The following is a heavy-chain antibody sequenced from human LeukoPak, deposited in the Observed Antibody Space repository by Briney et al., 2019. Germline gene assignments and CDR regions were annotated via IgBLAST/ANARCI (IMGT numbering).Heavy chain of an antibody. CDR2: INPNSGGT. Sequence: ASVKVSCKASGYTFTGYYMHWVRQAPGQELEWMGRINPNSGGTNYAQKFQGRVTMTRDTSISTAYMELSRLRSDDTAVYYCAVYNWNHLGHWFDPWGQGTLVTVSS. V-gene: IGHV1-2*06. CDR1: GYTFTGYY. D-gene: IGHD1-14*01. CDR3: AVYNWNHLGHWFDP. J-gene: IGHJ5*02.